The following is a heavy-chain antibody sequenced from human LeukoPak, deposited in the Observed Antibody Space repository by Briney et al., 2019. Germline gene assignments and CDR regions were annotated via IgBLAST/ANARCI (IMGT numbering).Heavy chain of an antibody. CDR2: ISSSSSYI. CDR1: GFTFSSYW. CDR3: VRGHYYDSSGYTDY. D-gene: IGHD3-22*01. V-gene: IGHV3-21*01. J-gene: IGHJ4*02. Sequence: GGSLRLSCAASGFTFSSYWMHWVRQAPGKGLEWVSSISSSSSYIYYADSVKGRFTISRDNAKNSLYLQMNSLRAEDTAVYYCVRGHYYDSSGYTDYWGQGTLVTVSS.